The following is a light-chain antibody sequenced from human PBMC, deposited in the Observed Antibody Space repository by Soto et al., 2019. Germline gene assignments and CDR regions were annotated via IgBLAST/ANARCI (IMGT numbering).Light chain of an antibody. V-gene: IGLV2-23*01. CDR3: FSFTSTTTHV. J-gene: IGLJ1*01. CDR2: ETS. CDR1: SSDFGSYKF. Sequence: QSVLTHPASVSGSPGQAGTISCTGTSSDFGSYKFVSWYQHHPGKVPKVIIYETSKRPSGVSDRFSGSKSGNTASLTISGLQAEDEADYYCFSFTSTTTHVLGSGTKVTVL.